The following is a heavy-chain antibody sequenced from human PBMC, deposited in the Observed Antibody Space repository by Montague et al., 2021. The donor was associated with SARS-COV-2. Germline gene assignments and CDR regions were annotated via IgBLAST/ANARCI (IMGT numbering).Heavy chain of an antibody. Sequence: TLSLTCTVSGGSISITDPYWGWIRQPPGKGLEFIGSIYYTGSTYYNPSLKSRVTISLDTSKDQLSLKVSSVTAADTAVYYCARYVPAVLAGRDYFDCWGQGTLVTVSS. J-gene: IGHJ4*02. CDR2: IYYTGST. CDR1: GGSISITDPY. V-gene: IGHV4-30-4*08. D-gene: IGHD2-2*01. CDR3: ARYVPAVLAGRDYFDC.